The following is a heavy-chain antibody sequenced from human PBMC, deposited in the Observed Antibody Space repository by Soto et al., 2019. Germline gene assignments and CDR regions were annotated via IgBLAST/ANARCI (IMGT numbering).Heavy chain of an antibody. Sequence: GGSLRLSCAASGFTFRTYDMHWVRQATGKGLEWVSAIGTAGDTYYPGSVKGRFTISRENAKSSLYLQMNSLRAGDTAVYYCVRVLKGSGSYSLGAFDVWGQGTMVTVSS. V-gene: IGHV3-13*04. D-gene: IGHD3-10*01. CDR1: GFTFRTYD. CDR3: VRVLKGSGSYSLGAFDV. J-gene: IGHJ3*01. CDR2: IGTAGDT.